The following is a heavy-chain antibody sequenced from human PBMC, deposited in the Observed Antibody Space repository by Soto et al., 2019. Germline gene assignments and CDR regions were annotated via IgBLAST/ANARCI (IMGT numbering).Heavy chain of an antibody. CDR3: ARNTFNRFDP. CDR2: TSNSGNSV. CDR1: GFTFNDFF. J-gene: IGHJ5*02. Sequence: PGGSLRLSCAASGFTFNDFFMTWIRQAPGRGPEWVASTSNSGNSVYYADSVKGRFTVSRDNAQNTLTLQMTDLRVDDTAVYYCARNTFNRFDPWGQGTLVTVSS. V-gene: IGHV3-11*01.